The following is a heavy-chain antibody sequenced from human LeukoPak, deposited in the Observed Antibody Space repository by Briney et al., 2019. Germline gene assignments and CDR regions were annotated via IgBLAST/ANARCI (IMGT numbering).Heavy chain of an antibody. D-gene: IGHD6-13*01. J-gene: IGHJ6*03. CDR2: IYYSGST. Sequence: PSETLSLTCTVSGGSISSSSYYWGWIRQPPGKGLEWIGSIYYSGSTYYNPSLKSRVTISVDTSKNQFSLKLSSVTAADTAVYYCARVSRGPRTYSSRPPNYYYYMDVWGKGTTVTVSS. V-gene: IGHV4-39*01. CDR1: GGSISSSSYY. CDR3: ARVSRGPRTYSSRPPNYYYYMDV.